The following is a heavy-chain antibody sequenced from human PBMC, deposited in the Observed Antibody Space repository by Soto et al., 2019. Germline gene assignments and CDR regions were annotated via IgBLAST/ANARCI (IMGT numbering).Heavy chain of an antibody. CDR1: GFTFSSYG. Sequence: EVQLVESGGGLVKPGGSLRLSCAASGFTFSSYGMNWVRQAPGKGLEWVSSISSSSSNIYYADSVKGRFTISRDNAKNSLYLQMNSLRAEDTAVYYCARQLTSMTSWFDPWGQGTLVTVSS. V-gene: IGHV3-21*01. CDR3: ARQLTSMTSWFDP. J-gene: IGHJ5*02. D-gene: IGHD4-17*01. CDR2: ISSSSSNI.